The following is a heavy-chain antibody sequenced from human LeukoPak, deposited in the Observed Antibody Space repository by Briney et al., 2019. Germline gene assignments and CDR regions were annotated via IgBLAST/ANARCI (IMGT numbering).Heavy chain of an antibody. CDR3: AKDDAWLRFGE. J-gene: IGHJ1*01. CDR2: ISPSGDIN. CDR1: GFTFSNHG. D-gene: IGHD3-10*01. Sequence: AGSLRLSCATSGFTFSNHGMNWVRQAPGKGLEWVSGISPSGDINYYADSVKGRFTISRYNSKNMVYLEVIGLIEEDRAVFYCAKDDAWLRFGEWCRGTLVTVSS. V-gene: IGHV3-23*01.